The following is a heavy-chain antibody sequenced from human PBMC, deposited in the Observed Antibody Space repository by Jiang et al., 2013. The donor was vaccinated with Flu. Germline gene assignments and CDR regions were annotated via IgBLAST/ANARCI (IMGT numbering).Heavy chain of an antibody. CDR2: IYPGDSDT. CDR1: GYSFTSYW. Sequence: GAEVKKPGESLKISCKGSGYSFTSYWIGWVRQMPGKGLEWMGIIYPGDSDTRYSPSFQGQVTISADKSISTAYLQWSSLKASDTAMYYCARRKTYYYDSSGYYFDYWGQGTLVTVSS. D-gene: IGHD3-22*01. CDR3: ARRKTYYYDSSGYYFDY. J-gene: IGHJ4*02. V-gene: IGHV5-51*01.